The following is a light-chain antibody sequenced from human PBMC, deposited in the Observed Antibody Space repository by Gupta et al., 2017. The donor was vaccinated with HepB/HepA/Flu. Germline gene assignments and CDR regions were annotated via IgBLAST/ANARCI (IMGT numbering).Light chain of an antibody. V-gene: IGLV1-44*01. J-gene: IGLJ3*02. CDR1: RSNIGTNT. CDR2: SNN. Sequence: SVLPQPPSLSGTPGPRVTLSCSGSRSNIGTNTVNWYQQLPGTAPKLLIYSNNQRPSGVPDRFSGSKSGTSASLAISGLQSEDEADYYCAAWDNSLNGLFGGGTKLTVL. CDR3: AAWDNSLNGL.